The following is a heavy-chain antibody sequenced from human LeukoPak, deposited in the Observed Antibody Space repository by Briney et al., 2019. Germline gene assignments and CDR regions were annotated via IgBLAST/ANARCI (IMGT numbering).Heavy chain of an antibody. J-gene: IGHJ4*02. CDR1: GFTFSSYA. CDR2: ISYDGSNK. V-gene: IGHV3-30-3*01. CDR3: AKDRGVWEQED. Sequence: GGSLRLSCAASGFTFSSYAMHWVRQAPGKGLEWVAVISYDGSNKYYADSVKGRFTMSRDNSKNTLYLQMNSLRAEDTAVYYCAKDRGVWEQEDWGQGTLVTVSS. D-gene: IGHD1-26*01.